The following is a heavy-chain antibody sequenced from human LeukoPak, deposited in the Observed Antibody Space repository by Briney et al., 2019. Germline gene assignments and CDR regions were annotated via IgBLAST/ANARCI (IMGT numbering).Heavy chain of an antibody. D-gene: IGHD3-3*01. CDR2: IYHSGST. Sequence: PSETLSLTCTVSGYSISSGYYWGWIRQPPGKGPEWIGSIYHSGSTYYNPSLKSRVTISVDTSKNQFSLKLSSVTAADTAVYYCARLYDFWSGYYDGGAFDYWGQGTLVTVSS. CDR3: ARLYDFWSGYYDGGAFDY. CDR1: GYSISSGYY. J-gene: IGHJ4*02. V-gene: IGHV4-38-2*02.